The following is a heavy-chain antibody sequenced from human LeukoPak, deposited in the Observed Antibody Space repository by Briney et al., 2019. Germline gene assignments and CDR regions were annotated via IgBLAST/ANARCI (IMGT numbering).Heavy chain of an antibody. D-gene: IGHD3-22*01. CDR3: ARASGRYYYDSSGYAFDI. V-gene: IGHV4-30-4*01. J-gene: IGHJ3*02. CDR2: IYYRGTT. Sequence: SQTLSLTCTVSGDSINSGDYYWTWIRQPPGKGLEWIGFIYYRGTTYYNPSLKSRVTMSVDTSKNQFSLKLSSVTAADTAVYYCARASGRYYYDSSGYAFDIWGQGTMVTVSS. CDR1: GDSINSGDYY.